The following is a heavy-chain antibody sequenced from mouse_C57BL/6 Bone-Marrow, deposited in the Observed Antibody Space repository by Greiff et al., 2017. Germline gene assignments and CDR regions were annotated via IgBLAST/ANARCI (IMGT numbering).Heavy chain of an antibody. J-gene: IGHJ3*01. D-gene: IGHD2-4*01. CDR1: GYTFTGYW. CDR3: AKIYDYDWFAY. V-gene: IGHV1-9*01. CDR2: ILPGSGST. Sequence: VHLVESGAELMKPGASVKLSCKATGYTFTGYWIEWVKQRPGHGLEWIGEILPGSGSTNYNEKFKGKATFTADTSSNTAYMQLSSLTTEDSAIYYCAKIYDYDWFAYWGQGTLVTVSA.